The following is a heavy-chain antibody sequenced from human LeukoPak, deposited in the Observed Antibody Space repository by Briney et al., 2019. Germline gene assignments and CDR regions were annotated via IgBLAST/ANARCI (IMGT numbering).Heavy chain of an antibody. Sequence: ASVKVSCKASVYTFTGYYMHWVRQAPGQGLEWMGWINPNSGGTNYAQKFQGRVTMTRDTSISTAYMELSRLRSDDTAVYYCAGSGLYDYVFLGRGQGTLVTVSS. CDR1: VYTFTGYY. J-gene: IGHJ4*02. CDR3: AGSGLYDYVFLG. D-gene: IGHD3-16*01. CDR2: INPNSGGT. V-gene: IGHV1-2*02.